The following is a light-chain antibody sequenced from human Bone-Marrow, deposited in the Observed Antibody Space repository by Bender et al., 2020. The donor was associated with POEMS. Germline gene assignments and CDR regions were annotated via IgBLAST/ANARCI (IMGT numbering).Light chain of an antibody. CDR2: EFI. CDR3: TSYTSTDTLV. CDR1: SNDVGGYNY. J-gene: IGLJ2*01. V-gene: IGLV2-14*01. Sequence: QSALTQPASVSGSPGQSITVSCTGTSNDVGGYNYVSWYQQRPGTAPKLLIYEFINRPSGFSERFWGSKWGNAPSLTLSGPQPGHESDYYCTSYTSTDTLVFGGGTKLTVL.